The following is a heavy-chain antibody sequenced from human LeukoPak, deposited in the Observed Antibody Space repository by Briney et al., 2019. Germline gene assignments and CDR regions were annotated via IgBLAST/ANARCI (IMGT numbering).Heavy chain of an antibody. V-gene: IGHV3-23*01. D-gene: IGHD6-19*01. CDR2: ISGSGGST. CDR1: GFTFSSYA. CDR3: ARGLGGWLRLFDY. Sequence: GGSLRLSCAASGFTFSSYAMSWVRQAPGKGLEWVSAISGSGGSTYYADSVKGRFTISRDNSKNTLYLHVNSLRPDDTAVYYCARGLGGWLRLFDYWGQGTLVTVSS. J-gene: IGHJ4*02.